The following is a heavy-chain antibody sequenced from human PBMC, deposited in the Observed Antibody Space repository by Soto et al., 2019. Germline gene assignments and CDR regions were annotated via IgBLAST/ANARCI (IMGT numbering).Heavy chain of an antibody. CDR2: IYSGGST. CDR3: ARLYGGNSGMDV. J-gene: IGHJ6*02. Sequence: GGSLRLSCAASGFTVSSNYMSWVRQAPGKGLEWVSVIYSGGSTYYADSVKGRFTISRDNSKNTLYLQMNSLRAEDTAVYYCARLYGGNSGMDVWGQGTTVTVSS. CDR1: GFTVSSNY. V-gene: IGHV3-66*04. D-gene: IGHD4-17*01.